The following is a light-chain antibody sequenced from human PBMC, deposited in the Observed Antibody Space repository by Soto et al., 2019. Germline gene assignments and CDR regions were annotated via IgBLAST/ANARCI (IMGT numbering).Light chain of an antibody. J-gene: IGKJ1*01. CDR2: AAS. CDR3: LQDHDDSWT. CDR1: QDIAIY. Sequence: IQLTQSPSSLSASVGDRVTITCRASQDIAIYLAWNQQKPGEAPKLLIYAASTLYGGVPSRFSGSRSGTEFTLTVSSLQPEDFATYYCLQDHDDSWTFGQGTKV. V-gene: IGKV1-9*01.